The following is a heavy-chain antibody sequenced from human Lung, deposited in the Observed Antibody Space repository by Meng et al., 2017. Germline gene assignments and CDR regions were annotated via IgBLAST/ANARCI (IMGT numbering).Heavy chain of an antibody. D-gene: IGHD6-19*01. CDR2: IYYSGST. J-gene: IGHJ3*02. V-gene: IGHV4-39*07. Sequence: LQESGPGLVQPAATLSLTCTASGGSISSSSYYWGWIRQPPGKGLEWIGSIYYSGSTYYNPSLKSRVTISVDTSKNQFSLKLSSVTAADTAVYYCARDPVAVAGATDAFDIWGQGTMVTVSS. CDR3: ARDPVAVAGATDAFDI. CDR1: GGSISSSSYY.